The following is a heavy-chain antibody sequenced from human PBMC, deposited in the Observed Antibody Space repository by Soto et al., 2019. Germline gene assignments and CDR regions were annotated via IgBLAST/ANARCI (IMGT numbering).Heavy chain of an antibody. V-gene: IGHV4-38-2*01. J-gene: IGHJ4*02. Sequence: SETLSLTCAVFGSTISSAYYWGWIRPSPGKGLEWIGSIYHSGSIYHSGSTHYNPSLKSRVTISVDTSKNQFSLRLASVTAADTAVYYCARNRTGALFDYWGQGALVTVSS. CDR2: IYHSGST. CDR1: GSTISSAYY. CDR3: ARNRTGALFDY. D-gene: IGHD1-1*01.